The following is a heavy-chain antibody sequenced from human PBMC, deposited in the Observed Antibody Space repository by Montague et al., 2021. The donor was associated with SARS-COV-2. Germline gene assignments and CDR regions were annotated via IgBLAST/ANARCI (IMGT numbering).Heavy chain of an antibody. CDR3: ARHYSATLPAVY. CDR1: GDSISTSY. V-gene: IGHV4-59*08. J-gene: IGHJ4*02. D-gene: IGHD2-15*01. CDR2: IYYSGRT. Sequence: SETLSLTCTVSGDSISTSYWAWIRQPPGKGLEWIGYIYYSGRTSYNSSLKSRVTISVDTSKNQVSLNLSSVTAADTAVYYCARHYSATLPAVYWGQGTLVTVSS.